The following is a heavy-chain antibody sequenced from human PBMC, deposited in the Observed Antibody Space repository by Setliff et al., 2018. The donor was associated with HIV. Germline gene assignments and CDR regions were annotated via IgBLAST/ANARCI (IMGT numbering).Heavy chain of an antibody. Sequence: ETLSLTCTVSGGSISSHYWSWIRQPPGKGLEWIGYIYYSGTTNYNPSLKSRVTISVDTSKNQFSLKLSSLTAADTAVYYCARDHYDSSGYFSPSWFDPWGQGTLVTVSS. D-gene: IGHD3-22*01. J-gene: IGHJ5*02. CDR2: IYYSGTT. CDR1: GGSISSHY. CDR3: ARDHYDSSGYFSPSWFDP. V-gene: IGHV4-59*11.